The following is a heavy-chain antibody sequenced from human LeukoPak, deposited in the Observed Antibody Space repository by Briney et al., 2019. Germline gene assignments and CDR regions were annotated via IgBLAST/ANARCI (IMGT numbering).Heavy chain of an antibody. J-gene: IGHJ4*02. V-gene: IGHV4-34*01. Sequence: SETLSLTCAVYGGSLSGYYWSWIRQPPGKGLEWIGEINHSGNTNYNPSLKSRVTMSVDTSKNHFYLELNSVTAAGTAVYYCARQGSGSSYYYYTFPYWGQGTLVTVSS. CDR3: ARQGSGSSYYYYTFPY. D-gene: IGHD1-26*01. CDR1: GGSLSGYY. CDR2: INHSGNT.